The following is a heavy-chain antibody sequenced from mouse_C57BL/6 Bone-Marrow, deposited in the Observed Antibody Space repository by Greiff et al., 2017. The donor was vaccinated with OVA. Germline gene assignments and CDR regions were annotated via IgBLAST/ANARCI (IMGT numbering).Heavy chain of an antibody. J-gene: IGHJ4*01. CDR2: IDPENGDT. D-gene: IGHD2-3*01. Sequence: EVKLVESGAELVRPGASVKLSCTASGFNIKDDYMHWVKQRPEQGLAWIGWIDPENGDTEYASKFQGKATITADTSSNTAYLQLSSLTSEDTAVYYCTVDGYYVGAMDYWGQGTSVTVSS. V-gene: IGHV14-4*01. CDR1: GFNIKDDY. CDR3: TVDGYYVGAMDY.